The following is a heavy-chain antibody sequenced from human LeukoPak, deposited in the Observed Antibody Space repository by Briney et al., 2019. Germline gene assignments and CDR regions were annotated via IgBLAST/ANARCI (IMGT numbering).Heavy chain of an antibody. V-gene: IGHV4-30-4*01. CDR1: GGSISSGDYY. J-gene: IGHJ3*02. Sequence: SQTLSLTCTVAGGSISSGDYYWSWIRQPPGKGLEWIVYIYYSGSTYYNPSLKSRVTISVDTSKNQFSLKLSSVTAADTAVYYCASTIYDILTGYSDDAFDIWGQGTMVTVSS. CDR3: ASTIYDILTGYSDDAFDI. CDR2: IYYSGST. D-gene: IGHD3-9*01.